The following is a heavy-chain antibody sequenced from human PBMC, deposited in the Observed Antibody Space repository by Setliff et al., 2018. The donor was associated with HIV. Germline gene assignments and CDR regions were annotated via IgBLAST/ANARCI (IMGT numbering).Heavy chain of an antibody. CDR3: ARDHRPAAPLGYHYYMDV. CDR1: GLTFSSYS. Sequence: GESLKISCAASGLTFSSYSMNWVRQAPGKGLEWVSSISSSGSYIYYADSVKGRFTISRDNAKNSVYLQMNSLRAEDTAVYYCARDHRPAAPLGYHYYMDVWGKGTTVTVSS. V-gene: IGHV3-21*01. CDR2: ISSSGSYI. D-gene: IGHD2-2*01. J-gene: IGHJ6*03.